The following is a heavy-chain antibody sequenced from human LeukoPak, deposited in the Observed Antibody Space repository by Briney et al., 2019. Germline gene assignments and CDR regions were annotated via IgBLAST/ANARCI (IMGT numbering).Heavy chain of an antibody. D-gene: IGHD1-26*01. V-gene: IGHV3-11*06. CDR2: ISSSSSNT. CDR3: ARDSVSVVGADY. Sequence: GGSLRLSCAASGLTFSDYYMSWIRQAPGKGLEWVSYISSSSSNTKYADSVKGRFTISRDNAKSSLYLQLNSLRAEDTAVYYCARDSVSVVGADYWGQGTLVTVSS. CDR1: GLTFSDYY. J-gene: IGHJ4*02.